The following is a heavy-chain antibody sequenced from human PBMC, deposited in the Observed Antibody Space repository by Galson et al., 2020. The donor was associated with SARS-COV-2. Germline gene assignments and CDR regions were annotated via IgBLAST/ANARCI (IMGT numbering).Heavy chain of an antibody. D-gene: IGHD6-13*01. V-gene: IGHV1-46*01. J-gene: IGHJ4*02. CDR3: ARAMENQPVRIFEY. CDR2: IDPSGGST. Sequence: ASVKVSCKASEYTSTSYYIHWVRQAPGRGLEWMGIIDPSGGSTSYAQKFKGRVAMTRDTSTSTVYMELSSLTSDDTAVYFCARAMENQPVRIFEYWGQGTLVIVSS. CDR1: EYTSTSYY.